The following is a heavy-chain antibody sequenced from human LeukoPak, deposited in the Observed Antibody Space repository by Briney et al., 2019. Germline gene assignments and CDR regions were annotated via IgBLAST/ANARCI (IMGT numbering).Heavy chain of an antibody. D-gene: IGHD2-2*01. V-gene: IGHV3-30*02. CDR3: AKDPQGYCSSTSCYFYFDY. J-gene: IGHJ4*02. CDR1: GFTFSSYG. Sequence: PGGSLRLSCAASGFTFSSYGMHWVRQAPGKGLEWVAFIRYDGSNKYYADSVKGRFAISRDNSKNTLYLQMNSLRAEDTAVYYCAKDPQGYCSSTSCYFYFDYWGRGTLVTVSS. CDR2: IRYDGSNK.